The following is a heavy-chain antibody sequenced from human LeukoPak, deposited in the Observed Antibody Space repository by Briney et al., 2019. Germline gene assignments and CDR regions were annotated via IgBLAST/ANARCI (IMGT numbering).Heavy chain of an antibody. CDR1: GFTFSDYY. Sequence: GGSLRLSCAASGFTFSDYYMNWIRQAPGKGLEWISYITSSGDIIYYADSVKGRFTISRDNAKNSLYLQMNSLRAEDTAVYYCAKDVYGSGSYYGYWGQRTLVTVSS. CDR3: AKDVYGSGSYYGY. CDR2: ITSSGDII. D-gene: IGHD3-10*01. J-gene: IGHJ4*02. V-gene: IGHV3-11*04.